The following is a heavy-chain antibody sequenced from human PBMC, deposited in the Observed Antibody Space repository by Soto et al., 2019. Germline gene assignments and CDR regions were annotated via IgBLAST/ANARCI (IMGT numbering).Heavy chain of an antibody. CDR1: GGSISSYY. CDR3: ARDGAGSSAYYYYYGMDV. Sequence: KPSETLSLTCTVSGGSISSYYWLWIRQPPGKGLEWIGYIYYSGSTNYNPSLKSRVTISVDTSKNQFSLKLSSVTAADTAVYYCARDGAGSSAYYYYYGMDVWGQGTTVTVSS. CDR2: IYYSGST. V-gene: IGHV4-59*01. J-gene: IGHJ6*02. D-gene: IGHD6-6*01.